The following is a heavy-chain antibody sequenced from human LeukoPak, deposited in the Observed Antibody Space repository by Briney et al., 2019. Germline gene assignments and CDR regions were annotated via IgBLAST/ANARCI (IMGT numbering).Heavy chain of an antibody. J-gene: IGHJ4*02. CDR2: IYHSGST. CDR3: ARNRVVGAPNFDY. CDR1: GYSISSGYY. D-gene: IGHD1-26*01. Sequence: SETLSLTRTVSGYSISSGYYWGWIRQPPGKGLEWIGSIYHSGSTYYNPSLKSRVTISVDTSKNQFSLRLTSVTAADTAVYYCARNRVVGAPNFDYWGQGTLVTVFS. V-gene: IGHV4-38-2*02.